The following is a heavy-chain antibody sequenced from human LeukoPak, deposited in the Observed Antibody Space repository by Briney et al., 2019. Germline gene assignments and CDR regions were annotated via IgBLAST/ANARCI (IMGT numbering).Heavy chain of an antibody. CDR1: GFTFSSYG. CDR3: ATFTYYYDSSGCSQGDY. Sequence: GGSLRLSCAASGFTFSSYGMHWVRQAPGKGLEWVAFIRYDGSNKYYADSVKGRFTISRDNSKNTLYLQMNSLRAEDTAVYYCATFTYYYDSSGCSQGDYWGQGTLVTVSS. D-gene: IGHD3-22*01. J-gene: IGHJ4*02. V-gene: IGHV3-30*02. CDR2: IRYDGSNK.